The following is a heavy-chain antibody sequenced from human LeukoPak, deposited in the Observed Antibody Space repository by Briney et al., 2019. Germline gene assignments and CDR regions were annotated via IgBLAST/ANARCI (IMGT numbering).Heavy chain of an antibody. Sequence: GESLKISCKGSGYNFTGHWISWVRQMPGKGLEWMGRLEPSDSYTNYSPSFQGHVTISADKSISTAYLQWNSLKASDTAIYYCAGLRDGSLDYWGQGTLVTVSS. J-gene: IGHJ4*02. CDR3: AGLRDGSLDY. CDR2: LEPSDSYT. CDR1: GYNFTGHW. V-gene: IGHV5-10-1*01.